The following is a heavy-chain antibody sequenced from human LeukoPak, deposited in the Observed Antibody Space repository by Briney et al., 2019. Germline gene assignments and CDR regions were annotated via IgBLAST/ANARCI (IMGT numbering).Heavy chain of an antibody. CDR1: EFTFRSHA. D-gene: IGHD5-18*01. V-gene: IGHV3-23*01. J-gene: IGHJ4*02. CDR3: AKTLFGFSYGKIDY. Sequence: GGSLRPSCATSEFTFRSHAMNWVRQAPGKGLEWVSSISDTGDTYYADSVKGRFTISRDNSRNTLYLQMNSLRAEDTAVYYCAKTLFGFSYGKIDYWGQGTLVTVSS. CDR2: ISDTGDT.